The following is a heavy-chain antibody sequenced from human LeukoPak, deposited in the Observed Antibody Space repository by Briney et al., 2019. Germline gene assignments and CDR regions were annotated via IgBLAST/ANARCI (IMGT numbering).Heavy chain of an antibody. V-gene: IGHV1-2*02. Sequence: EASVKVSCKASGYTFTDYYVYWLRQAPGQGPEWMGWVNPNSGGTQYVKKFQGRVTMTEDTSTDTAYMELSSLRSEDTAVYYCATESYDDYGDYVFAFDMWGQGTMVTVSS. CDR1: GYTFTDYY. J-gene: IGHJ3*02. CDR3: ATESYDDYGDYVFAFDM. D-gene: IGHD4-17*01. CDR2: VNPNSGGT.